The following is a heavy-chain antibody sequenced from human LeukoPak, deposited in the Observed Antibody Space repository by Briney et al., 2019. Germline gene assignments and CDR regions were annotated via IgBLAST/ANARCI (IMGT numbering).Heavy chain of an antibody. D-gene: IGHD3-10*01. CDR2: ISGSGGST. J-gene: IGHJ5*02. CDR3: ARESNYHGSGTGWFDP. Sequence: GGSLRLSCVASGFTFSNYAMSWVRQAPGKGLECVSVISGSGGSTYYVDPVKGRFTISRDNSKNTLYLQMNSLRVEDTAVYYCARESNYHGSGTGWFDPWGQGTLVTVSS. CDR1: GFTFSNYA. V-gene: IGHV3-23*01.